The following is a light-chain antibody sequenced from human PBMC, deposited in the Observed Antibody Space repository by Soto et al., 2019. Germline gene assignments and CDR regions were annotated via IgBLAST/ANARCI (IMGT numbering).Light chain of an antibody. V-gene: IGLV1-44*01. Sequence: QSALTQPPSASGTPGQRVTISCSTSSSNLGDNTVNWYQHVPGTAPKLLIYSYDQRPSGVPDRFSGSKSGTSASLATSGLQSEDEADYYCAAWDASLDGYVFGTGTKVTVL. CDR2: SYD. J-gene: IGLJ1*01. CDR1: SSNLGDNT. CDR3: AAWDASLDGYV.